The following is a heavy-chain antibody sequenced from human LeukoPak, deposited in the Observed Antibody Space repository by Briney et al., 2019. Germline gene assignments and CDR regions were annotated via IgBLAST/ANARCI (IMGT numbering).Heavy chain of an antibody. CDR2: IYYSGST. D-gene: IGHD3-22*01. V-gene: IGHV4-59*01. CDR1: GGSISSYY. CDR3: ARSAEYYYDSSGSFDY. Sequence: PSETLSLTCTVSGGSISSYYWSWIRQPPGKGREWIGYIYYSGSTNYNPSLKSRVTISVDTSKNQFSLKLSSVTAADTAVYYCARSAEYYYDSSGSFDYWGQGTLVTVSS. J-gene: IGHJ4*02.